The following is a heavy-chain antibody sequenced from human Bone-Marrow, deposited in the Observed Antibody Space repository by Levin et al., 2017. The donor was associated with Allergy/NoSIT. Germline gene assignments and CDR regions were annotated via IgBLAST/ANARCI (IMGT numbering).Heavy chain of an antibody. Sequence: SQTLSLTCTVSGGSISSYYWNWIRQPPGKGLEWIGYIYYSGSTNYNPSLKGRVTISVDTSRNQFSPKLSSVTAADTAVYFCARVTFGFSSGWFFDYWGQGTLVTVSS. CDR2: IYYSGST. J-gene: IGHJ4*02. CDR1: GGSISSYY. V-gene: IGHV4-59*01. D-gene: IGHD6-19*01. CDR3: ARVTFGFSSGWFFDY.